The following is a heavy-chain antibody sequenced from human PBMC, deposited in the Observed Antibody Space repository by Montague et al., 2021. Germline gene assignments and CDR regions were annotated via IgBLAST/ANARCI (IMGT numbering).Heavy chain of an antibody. J-gene: IGHJ3*02. Sequence: SETLSLTCTVSGGSISSNGYYWGWIRQPPGKGLEWIGSIYYSGSSYYNPSTKCRVTIAVDTSKNQFSLKLNSVTAADAAVYDCASYDWITFGELIKDAFDIWGQGTLVAVSS. CDR2: IYYSGSS. V-gene: IGHV4-39*01. CDR1: GGSISSNGYY. CDR3: ASYDWITFGELIKDAFDI. D-gene: IGHD3-16*01.